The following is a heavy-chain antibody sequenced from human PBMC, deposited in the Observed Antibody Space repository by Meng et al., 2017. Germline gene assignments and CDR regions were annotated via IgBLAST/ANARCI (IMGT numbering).Heavy chain of an antibody. CDR3: ARDIVVVVAATHWFDP. J-gene: IGHJ5*01. D-gene: IGHD2-15*01. CDR1: GFTFSSYW. CDR2: IKQDGSEK. V-gene: IGHV3-7*01. Sequence: GASLKISCAASGFTFSSYWMSWVRQAPGKGLEWGANIKQDGSEKYYVDSVKGRFTISRDNAKNSLYLQMNSLRAEDTAVYYCARDIVVVVAATHWFDPWGQGTLVTVSS.